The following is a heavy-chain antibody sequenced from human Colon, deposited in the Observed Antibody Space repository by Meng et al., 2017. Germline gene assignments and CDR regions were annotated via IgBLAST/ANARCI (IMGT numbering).Heavy chain of an antibody. CDR1: GYTFSNYY. V-gene: IGHV1-46*01. CDR2: INPNGGAT. J-gene: IGHJ5*01. Sequence: QVQLVQSGAEGKKPGAAGKVSCKASGYTFSNYYIHWVRQAPGQGLEWVGIINPNGGATSYAQKFRGRVTMTRDSSTSTVYMELSSLRSEDTAVYFCARCQLANRGWFDSWGQGTLVTVSS. CDR3: ARCQLANRGWFDS. D-gene: IGHD2/OR15-2a*01.